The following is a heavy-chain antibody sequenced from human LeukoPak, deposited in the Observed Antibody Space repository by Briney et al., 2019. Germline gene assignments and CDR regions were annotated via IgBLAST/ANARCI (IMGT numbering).Heavy chain of an antibody. D-gene: IGHD6-13*01. CDR2: TYYRSKWFN. J-gene: IGHJ4*02. Sequence: SQTLSLTCAVSGDSFSSNSAAWNWIRQSPSRGLEWLVRTYYRSKWFNDYAVSVKSRITINPDTSKNQFSLQLNSVTPEDTAVYYCARAAAAKGAFDYWGQGTLVTVSS. CDR1: GDSFSSNSAA. V-gene: IGHV6-1*01. CDR3: ARAAAAKGAFDY.